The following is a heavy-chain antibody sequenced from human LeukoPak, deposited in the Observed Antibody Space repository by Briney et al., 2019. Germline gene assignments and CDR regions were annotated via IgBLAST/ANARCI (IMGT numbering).Heavy chain of an antibody. CDR1: GGSISSYY. D-gene: IGHD4-23*01. J-gene: IGHJ4*02. CDR3: AREAGGNRPLDY. Sequence: SETLSLTCTVSGGSISSYYWSWIRQPAGKGLEWIGRIYTSGNTNYNPSLKSRVTMSLDPSKSQVSLNLSSVTAADTAIYYCAREAGGNRPLDYWGQGTLVTVSS. V-gene: IGHV4-4*07. CDR2: IYTSGNT.